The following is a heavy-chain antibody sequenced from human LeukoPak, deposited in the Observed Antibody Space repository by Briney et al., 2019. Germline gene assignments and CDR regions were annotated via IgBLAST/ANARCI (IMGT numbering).Heavy chain of an antibody. CDR3: AKDVGKWESLHFFDY. CDR2: ISGSGAST. Sequence: GGSLRLSSLTSGFTLSTNAMSWVRQAPGKGLEWISGISGSGASTCYADSVKGRFTIFRDDSRNTLYLQMNSLRGDDTAVYYCAKDVGKWESLHFFDYWGQGTLVTVSS. D-gene: IGHD1-26*01. CDR1: GFTLSTNA. V-gene: IGHV3-23*01. J-gene: IGHJ4*02.